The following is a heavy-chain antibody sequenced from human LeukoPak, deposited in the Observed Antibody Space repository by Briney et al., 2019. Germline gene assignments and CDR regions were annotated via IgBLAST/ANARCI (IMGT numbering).Heavy chain of an antibody. J-gene: IGHJ3*02. V-gene: IGHV3-48*03. D-gene: IGHD4-17*01. CDR1: GFTFSSYE. CDR3: ARDIGDYDAFDI. Sequence: GGSLRLSCAASGFTFSSYEMNWVRQAPGKGLEWVSYISSSGSTIYYADSVKGRFTISRDNAKNSLYLQMNSLRAEDTAVYYSARDIGDYDAFDIWGQGTMVTVSS. CDR2: ISSSGSTI.